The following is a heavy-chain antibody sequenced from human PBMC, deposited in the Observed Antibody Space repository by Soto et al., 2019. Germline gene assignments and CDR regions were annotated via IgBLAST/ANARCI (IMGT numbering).Heavy chain of an antibody. J-gene: IGHJ6*02. CDR1: GFTFSSYW. Sequence: GGSLRLSCAASGFTFSSYWMSWVRQAPGKGLEWVANIKQDGSEKYYVDSVKGRFTISRDNAKNSLYLQMNSLRAEDTAVYYCARDSDTDYEFWSGAYYYYGMDVWGQGTTVTVSS. CDR2: IKQDGSEK. V-gene: IGHV3-7*03. D-gene: IGHD3-3*01. CDR3: ARDSDTDYEFWSGAYYYYGMDV.